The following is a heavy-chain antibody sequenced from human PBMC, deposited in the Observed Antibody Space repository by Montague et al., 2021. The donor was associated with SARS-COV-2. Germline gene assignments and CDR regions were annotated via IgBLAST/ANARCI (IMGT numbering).Heavy chain of an antibody. CDR1: GGSFSGYY. D-gene: IGHD1-14*01. V-gene: IGHV4-34*01. Sequence: SETLSLTCAVYGGSFSGYYWSWIRQPPGKGLEWIGEISHSGSTNYNPSLKSRVTISIDTSKNQFSLKLRSVTAADTAVYYCARFQNRRLFTTSYYGFGVWGQGTTVTVSS. J-gene: IGHJ6*02. CDR3: ARFQNRRLFTTSYYGFGV. CDR2: ISHSGST.